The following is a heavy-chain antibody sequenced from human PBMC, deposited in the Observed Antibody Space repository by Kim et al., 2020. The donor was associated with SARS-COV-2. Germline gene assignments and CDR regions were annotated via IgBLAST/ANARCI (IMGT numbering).Heavy chain of an antibody. V-gene: IGHV4-34*01. CDR3: ARGAVVVPAAKRGYYYYYMDV. J-gene: IGHJ6*03. CDR1: GGSFSGYY. CDR2: INHSGST. Sequence: SETLSLTCAVYGGSFSGYYWSWIRQPPGKGLEWIGEINHSGSTNYNPSLKSRVTISVDTSKNQFSLKLSSVTAADTAVYYCARGAVVVPAAKRGYYYYYMDVWGKGTTVTVSS. D-gene: IGHD2-2*01.